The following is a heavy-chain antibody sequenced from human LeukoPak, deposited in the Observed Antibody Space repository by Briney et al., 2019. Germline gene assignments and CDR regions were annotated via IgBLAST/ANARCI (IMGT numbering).Heavy chain of an antibody. V-gene: IGHV4-4*07. CDR3: AREGYGYGYPSTFDY. J-gene: IGHJ4*02. CDR1: GGSISSYY. CDR2: IYTSGST. Sequence: SETLSLTCTVSGGSISSYYWSWIRQPAGKGLEWIGRIYTSGSTNYNPSLKSRVTMSVDTSKNQFSLKLSSVTAADTAVYYCAREGYGYGYPSTFDYWGQGTLVTVSS. D-gene: IGHD5-18*01.